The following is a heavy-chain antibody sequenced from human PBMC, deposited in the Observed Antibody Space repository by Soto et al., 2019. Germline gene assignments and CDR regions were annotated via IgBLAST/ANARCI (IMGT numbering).Heavy chain of an antibody. J-gene: IGHJ5*02. Sequence: QVQLVQSGAEVKKPGASVYVSCKASGYTFSDYYVHWVRQAPGQGLEWMGWINPNVGGTNYARKFQGRVTMTRDTSISTVYMKLTRLSPDDTPIYYCARGGREVPRIPYDTWGQGTRVTVSS. CDR2: INPNVGGT. D-gene: IGHD3-16*01. CDR1: GYTFSDYY. CDR3: ARGGREVPRIPYDT. V-gene: IGHV1-2*02.